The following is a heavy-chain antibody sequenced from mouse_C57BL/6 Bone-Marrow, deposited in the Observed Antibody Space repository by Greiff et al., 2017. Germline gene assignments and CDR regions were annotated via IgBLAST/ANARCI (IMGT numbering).Heavy chain of an antibody. J-gene: IGHJ4*01. V-gene: IGHV5-15*01. Sequence: EVKLMESGGGLVQPGGSLKLSCAASGFTFSDYGMAWVRQAPRKGPEWVAFISNLAYSIYYADTVTGRFTISRENAKNTLYLEMSSLRSEDTAMYYCARSDGSRGAMDYWGQGTSVTVSS. CDR3: ARSDGSRGAMDY. CDR2: ISNLAYSI. CDR1: GFTFSDYG. D-gene: IGHD1-1*01.